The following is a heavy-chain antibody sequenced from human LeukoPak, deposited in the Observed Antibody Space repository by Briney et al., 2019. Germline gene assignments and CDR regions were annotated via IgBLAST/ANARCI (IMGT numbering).Heavy chain of an antibody. CDR2: IIPILGIA. V-gene: IGHV1-69*04. J-gene: IGHJ5*02. D-gene: IGHD4-23*01. CDR1: GGTFSSYA. Sequence: SVKVSCKASGGTFSSYAISWVRQAPGQGLEWMGRIIPILGIANYAQKFQGRVTITADKSTSTAYMELSSLRSEDTAVYYCARGPSVGGNSPWGQGTLVTVSS. CDR3: ARGPSVGGNSP.